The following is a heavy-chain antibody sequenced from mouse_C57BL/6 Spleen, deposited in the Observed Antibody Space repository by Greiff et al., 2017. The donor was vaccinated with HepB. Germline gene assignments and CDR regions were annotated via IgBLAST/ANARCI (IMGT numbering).Heavy chain of an antibody. J-gene: IGHJ2*01. V-gene: IGHV14-3*01. Sequence: VQLKESVAELVRPGASVKLSCTASGFNIKNTYMHWVKQRPEQGLEWIGRIDPANGNTKDAPKFQGKATITADTSSNTAYLQLRSLTSDDTAIYYCARCPITTVVAYYFGYWGQGTTLTVSS. CDR2: IDPANGNT. CDR1: GFNIKNTY. CDR3: ARCPITTVVAYYFGY. D-gene: IGHD1-1*01.